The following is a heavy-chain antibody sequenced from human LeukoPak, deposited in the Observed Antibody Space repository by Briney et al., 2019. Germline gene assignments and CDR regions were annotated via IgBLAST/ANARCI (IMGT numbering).Heavy chain of an antibody. D-gene: IGHD3-10*01. CDR1: GGTFISYA. Sequence: ASVKVSCKASGGTFISYAISWVRQAPGQGLEWMGGIIPIFGTANYAQKFQGRVTITADESTSTAYMELSSLRSEDTAVYYCATSSIPRHYYGSGSYRWFDPWGQGTLVTVSS. CDR2: IIPIFGTA. V-gene: IGHV1-69*13. CDR3: ATSSIPRHYYGSGSYRWFDP. J-gene: IGHJ5*02.